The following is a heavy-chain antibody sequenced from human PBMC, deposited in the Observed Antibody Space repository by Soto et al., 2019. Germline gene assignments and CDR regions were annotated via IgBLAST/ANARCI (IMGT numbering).Heavy chain of an antibody. Sequence: EVQLVESGGGLVQPGGSLRLSCAASGFTFGNNWMSWVRQAPGKGLEWVANIKRDGSEKYYVDSVKGRFAISIENAKNTLYLQMNSLRADDTAVYYCASLEWESSGYADYWGQGTLVTVSS. CDR1: GFTFGNNW. V-gene: IGHV3-7*03. D-gene: IGHD3-3*01. CDR3: ASLEWESSGYADY. J-gene: IGHJ4*02. CDR2: IKRDGSEK.